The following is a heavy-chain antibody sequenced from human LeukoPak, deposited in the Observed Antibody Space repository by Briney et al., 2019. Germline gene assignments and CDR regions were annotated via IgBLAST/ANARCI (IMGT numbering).Heavy chain of an antibody. D-gene: IGHD6-19*01. V-gene: IGHV4-39*01. CDR3: AIRYSSDSSPYFDY. Sequence: SETLSLTCTVSGGSIISSSYYWGWIRQPPGKGLEWIGSIYHSGSTYYSPSLKSRVTISVDTSKNQFSLKLSSVTAADTAVYYCAIRYSSDSSPYFDYWGQGTLVTVSP. J-gene: IGHJ4*02. CDR1: GGSIISSSYY. CDR2: IYHSGST.